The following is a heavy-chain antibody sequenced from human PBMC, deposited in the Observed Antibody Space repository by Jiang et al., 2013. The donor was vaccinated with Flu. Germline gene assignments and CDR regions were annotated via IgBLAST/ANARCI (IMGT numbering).Heavy chain of an antibody. Sequence: KPTQTLTLTCTVSGFSLSNARMGVSWIRQPPGKALEWLAHIFSNDEKSYSTSLKSRLTISKDTSKSQVVLTMTNMDPVDTATYYCARIGDSSGYYYFDYWGQGTLVTVSS. CDR2: IFSNDEK. CDR3: ARIGDSSGYYYFDY. V-gene: IGHV2-26*01. J-gene: IGHJ4*02. CDR1: GFSLSNARMG. D-gene: IGHD3-22*01.